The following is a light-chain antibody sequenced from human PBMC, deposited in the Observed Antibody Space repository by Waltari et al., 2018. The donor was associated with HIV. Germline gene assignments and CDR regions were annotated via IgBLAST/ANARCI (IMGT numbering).Light chain of an antibody. V-gene: IGKV6-21*01. Sequence: EIVLTQSPDFQSVTTKDHVTITCRASHNIGESLHWYQQKPDQSPNHLIKFASQSFSGVPSRFSGSGSGTDFTLTISSLEAEDAATYYCLQSTTLPYTFGQGTKLEIK. CDR2: FAS. CDR3: LQSTTLPYT. CDR1: HNIGES. J-gene: IGKJ2*01.